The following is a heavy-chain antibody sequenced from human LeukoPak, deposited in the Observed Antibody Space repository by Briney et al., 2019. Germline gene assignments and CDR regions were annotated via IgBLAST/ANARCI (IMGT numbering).Heavy chain of an antibody. J-gene: IGHJ4*02. Sequence: SETLSLTCTVSGGSISSYYWSWIRQPPGKGLEWIGYIYYSGSTYYNPSLKSRVTISVDTSKNQFSLKLSSVTAADTAVYYCARVSRWEPHTDYWGQGTLVTVSS. V-gene: IGHV4-59*12. CDR2: IYYSGST. CDR1: GGSISSYY. CDR3: ARVSRWEPHTDY. D-gene: IGHD1-26*01.